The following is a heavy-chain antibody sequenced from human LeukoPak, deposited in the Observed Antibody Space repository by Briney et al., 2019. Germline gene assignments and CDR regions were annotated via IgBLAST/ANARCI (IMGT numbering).Heavy chain of an antibody. J-gene: IGHJ4*02. CDR3: AGHTRKQSFFDY. CDR2: IYYSGST. D-gene: IGHD4-11*01. Sequence: SSETLSLTCTVSGGSISSSSYYWGWIRQPPGKGLEWIGSIYYSGSTYYNPSLKSRVTISVDTSKNQFSLKLSSATAADTAVYYCAGHTRKQSFFDYWGQGTLVTVSS. V-gene: IGHV4-39*01. CDR1: GGSISSSSYY.